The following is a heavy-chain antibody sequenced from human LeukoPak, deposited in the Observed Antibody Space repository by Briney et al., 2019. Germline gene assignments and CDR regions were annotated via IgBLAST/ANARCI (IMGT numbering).Heavy chain of an antibody. V-gene: IGHV1-8*01. CDR2: VHPNSGNT. CDR1: GYPFSTYE. D-gene: IGHD3-22*01. CDR3: ARVSVVNTVDY. Sequence: ASVKVSCKTSGYPFSTYEINWVRRAAGQGLEWMGWVHPNSGNTAYAQKFQGRVTMTRDTSISTAYMELSGLRSDDTAVYYCARVSVVNTVDYWGQGTLGTVSA. J-gene: IGHJ4*02.